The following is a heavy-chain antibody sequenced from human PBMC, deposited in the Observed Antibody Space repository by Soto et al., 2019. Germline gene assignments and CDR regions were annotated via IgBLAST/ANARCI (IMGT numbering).Heavy chain of an antibody. CDR3: ARDPYYYDSSGYYYPNWFDP. J-gene: IGHJ5*02. Sequence: ASLKVSCTDSGYTFTGYYMPWVRQAPGQGLEGMGWINPNSGGTTYAQKFQGRVTMTRDTSISTAYMELSRLRSDDTAVYYCARDPYYYDSSGYYYPNWFDPWGQGTLVTVSS. D-gene: IGHD3-22*01. CDR2: INPNSGGT. V-gene: IGHV1-2*02. CDR1: GYTFTGYY.